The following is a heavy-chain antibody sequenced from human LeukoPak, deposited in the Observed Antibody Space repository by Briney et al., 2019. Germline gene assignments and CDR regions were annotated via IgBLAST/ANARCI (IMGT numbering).Heavy chain of an antibody. J-gene: IGHJ4*02. CDR1: GYTSTNYG. CDR2: ISAYSGNT. CDR3: AISQGSYYDTSGYLGGDY. Sequence: GASVKVSCKASGYTSTNYGIFWVRQAPGQGLEWMGWISAYSGNTNYAQKLQGRVTTTTETSTSTAYMELESLRSDDTAVYYCAISQGSYYDTSGYLGGDYWGQGTLVTVSS. D-gene: IGHD3-22*01. V-gene: IGHV1-18*01.